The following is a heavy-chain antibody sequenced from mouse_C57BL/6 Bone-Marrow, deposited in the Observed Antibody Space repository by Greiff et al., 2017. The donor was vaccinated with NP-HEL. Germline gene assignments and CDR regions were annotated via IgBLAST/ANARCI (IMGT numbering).Heavy chain of an antibody. CDR3: ARSDGQAWFAY. Sequence: VQLQQSGAELVRPGTSVKMSCKASGYTFTNYWIGWAKQRPGHGLAWIGDIYPGGGYTKSNEKFKGKATLTAYKSSSTAYMQFSSLTSEVSAIYYCARSDGQAWFAYWGKGTLVTVSA. CDR1: GYTFTNYW. D-gene: IGHD2-3*01. V-gene: IGHV1-63*01. CDR2: IYPGGGYT. J-gene: IGHJ3*01.